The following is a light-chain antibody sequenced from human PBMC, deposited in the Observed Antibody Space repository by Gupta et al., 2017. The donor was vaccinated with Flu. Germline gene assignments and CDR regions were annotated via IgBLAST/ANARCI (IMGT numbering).Light chain of an antibody. CDR1: QSVSSSY. CDR2: GAS. J-gene: IGKJ4*01. Sequence: EIVLTQSPGTLSLSPGERATLSCRASQSVSSSYLAWYQQKPGQAPRLLIYGASSRATGIPDRFSGSGYGTEFTITISRLEHEDFAVYYCQQYGSSPRLTFGGGTKVEIK. CDR3: QQYGSSPRLT. V-gene: IGKV3-20*01.